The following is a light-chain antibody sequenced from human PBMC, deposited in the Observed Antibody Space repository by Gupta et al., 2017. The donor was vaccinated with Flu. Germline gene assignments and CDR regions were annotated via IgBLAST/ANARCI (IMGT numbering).Light chain of an antibody. CDR1: QRRLHNNGYNY. J-gene: IGKJ1*01. Sequence: DIVITQSPPSLSVTPGEPASISCRASQRRLHNNGYNYVAWYPQQPGQSPHVLISLGSRRAPGVPDRFRGSGLGTDFTLKISRGEAENVGLYYCRQALPTPWTFGQGTXVEVK. CDR3: RQALPTPWT. CDR2: LGS. V-gene: IGKV2-28*01.